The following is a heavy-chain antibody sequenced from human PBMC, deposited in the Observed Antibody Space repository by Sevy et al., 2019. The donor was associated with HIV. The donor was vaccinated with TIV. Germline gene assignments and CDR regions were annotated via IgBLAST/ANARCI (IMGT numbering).Heavy chain of an antibody. D-gene: IGHD6-13*01. CDR2: IYPGDSDT. Sequence: GGSLRLSCKGFGYKFTRYWIGWVRQMPGKGLEWMGIIYPGDSDTRYSPSFQGQVTISADKSISTAYLQWSSLKASDTAMYYCARVDLPPGIAAGSYYGMDVWGQGTTVTVSS. V-gene: IGHV5-51*01. CDR3: ARVDLPPGIAAGSYYGMDV. J-gene: IGHJ6*02. CDR1: GYKFTRYW.